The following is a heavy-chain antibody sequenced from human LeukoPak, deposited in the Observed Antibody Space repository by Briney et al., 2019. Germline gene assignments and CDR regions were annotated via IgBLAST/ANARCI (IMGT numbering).Heavy chain of an antibody. J-gene: IGHJ5*02. CDR1: GYGFTTYW. Sequence: GESLKISCKGSGYGFTTYWIAWVRQMSGKGLEWMGIIYPGDSDTRYSPSFQGQVTISADKSISTAYLQWSSLKASDTAIYYCARGYSASWGYNWLDPWGQGTLVIVSS. CDR2: IYPGDSDT. V-gene: IGHV5-51*01. CDR3: ARGYSASWGYNWLDP. D-gene: IGHD6-13*01.